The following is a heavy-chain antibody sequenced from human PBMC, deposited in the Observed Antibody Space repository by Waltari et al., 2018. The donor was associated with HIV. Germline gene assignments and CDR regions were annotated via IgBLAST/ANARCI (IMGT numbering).Heavy chain of an antibody. Sequence: QLQLQESGPGLVKPSETLSLTCTVSGGSISSSSYYWGWIRQPPGKGLEWIGSIYYSGSTYYNPSLKSRVTISVDTSKNQFSLKLSSVTAADTAVYYCARDLRGRYYYYGMDVWGQGTTVTVSS. CDR3: ARDLRGRYYYYGMDV. CDR1: GGSISSSSYY. CDR2: IYYSGST. V-gene: IGHV4-39*07. J-gene: IGHJ6*02.